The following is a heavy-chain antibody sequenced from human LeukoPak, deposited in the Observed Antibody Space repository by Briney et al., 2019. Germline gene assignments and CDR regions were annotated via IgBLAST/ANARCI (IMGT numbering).Heavy chain of an antibody. D-gene: IGHD4-17*01. CDR1: GFTFRSDW. Sequence: GGSLRLSCAASGFTFRSDWMHWVRQPPGKGPEWISRISGDGSTITYADSVKGRFTISRDNAKNTLYLQMSSLRAEDTAVYYCARDLAYGGDYWGQGTLVTVSS. V-gene: IGHV3-74*01. CDR3: ARDLAYGGDY. J-gene: IGHJ4*02. CDR2: ISGDGSTI.